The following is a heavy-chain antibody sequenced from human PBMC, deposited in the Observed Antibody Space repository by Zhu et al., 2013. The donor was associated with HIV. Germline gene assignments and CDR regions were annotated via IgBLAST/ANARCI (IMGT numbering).Heavy chain of an antibody. D-gene: IGHD3-22*01. V-gene: IGHV1-2*02. J-gene: IGHJ4*02. CDR2: INPKSGGS. Sequence: QVQLVQSGAEVKKPGASVNVSCKASGYTFTGYYMHWVRQAPGQGLEWMGWINPKSGGSNYAQKFHGRVTMTRDTSINTVYMELRSLRSDDTAAYYCARDFFYERPGAGYYWGQGTLGHRLL. CDR1: GYTFTGYY. CDR3: ARDFFYERPGAGYY.